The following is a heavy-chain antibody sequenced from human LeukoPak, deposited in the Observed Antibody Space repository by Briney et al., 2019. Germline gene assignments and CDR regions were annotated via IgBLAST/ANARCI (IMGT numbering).Heavy chain of an antibody. CDR1: GGSISSYY. J-gene: IGHJ4*02. CDR2: IYYSGST. CDR3: ASDFGDY. D-gene: IGHD3-10*01. Sequence: SETLSLTCTVSGGSISSYYWSWIRRPPGKGLEWIGYIYYSGSTNYNPSLKSRVAISVDTSKNQFSLKLRSVTAADTAVYYCASDFGDYWGQGILVTVSS. V-gene: IGHV4-59*01.